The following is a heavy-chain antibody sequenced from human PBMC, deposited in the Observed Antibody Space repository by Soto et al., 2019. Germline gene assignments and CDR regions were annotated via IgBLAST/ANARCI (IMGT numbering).Heavy chain of an antibody. J-gene: IGHJ4*02. CDR3: ARVPGKAAAGHYDY. Sequence: QTLSLTCATSGDSVSNNSAAGIGIMQSPSRGLEWLGRTYYRSKWYYDYALSVKSRISINPDTSKNHFSLQLKSVTPEDAAVYYCARVPGKAAAGHYDYWGQGTLVTVS. V-gene: IGHV6-1*01. CDR1: GDSVSNNSAA. D-gene: IGHD6-25*01. CDR2: TYYRSKWYY.